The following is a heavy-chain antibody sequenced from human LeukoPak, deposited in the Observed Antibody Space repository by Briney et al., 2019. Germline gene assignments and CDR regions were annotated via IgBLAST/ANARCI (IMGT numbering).Heavy chain of an antibody. CDR1: GDSVSSNSAA. CDR3: ARDLDYGGNSGAVGTFDI. D-gene: IGHD4-23*01. Sequence: SQTLSLTCAISGDSVSSNSAAWNWIRQSPSRGLEWLGRTYYRSKWYNDYAVSVKSRITTNPDTSKNQFSLQLNSVTPEDTAVYYCARDLDYGGNSGAVGTFDIWGQGTMVTVSS. J-gene: IGHJ3*02. V-gene: IGHV6-1*01. CDR2: TYYRSKWYN.